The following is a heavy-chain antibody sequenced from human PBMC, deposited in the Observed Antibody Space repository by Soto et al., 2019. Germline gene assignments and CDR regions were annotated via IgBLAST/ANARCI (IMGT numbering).Heavy chain of an antibody. D-gene: IGHD6-19*01. CDR1: GFTFSSYA. J-gene: IGHJ1*01. Sequence: QVQLVESGGGVVQPGRSLRLSCAASGFTFSSYAMHWVRQAPGKGLEWVAVISYDGSNKYYADSVKGRFTISRDNSKNTLYVQMNSLRAEDTAVYYCARESEQWLNNRAEYSQHWGQGTLVTVSS. CDR3: ARESEQWLNNRAEYSQH. CDR2: ISYDGSNK. V-gene: IGHV3-30-3*01.